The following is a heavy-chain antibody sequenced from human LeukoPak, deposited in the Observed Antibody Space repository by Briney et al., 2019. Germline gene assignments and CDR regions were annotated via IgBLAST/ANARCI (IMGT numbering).Heavy chain of an antibody. V-gene: IGHV3-33*01. J-gene: IGHJ4*02. CDR2: IWHDGSIK. Sequence: GGSLRLSCAASGFTFRSYGIHWVRQAPGKGLEWVALIWHDGSIKYYADSVKGRFTLSRDNSKNTVFLQMNSLRAEDTAVYYCARDLWFGEFRYFDYWGQGTLVTVSS. D-gene: IGHD3-10*01. CDR1: GFTFRSYG. CDR3: ARDLWFGEFRYFDY.